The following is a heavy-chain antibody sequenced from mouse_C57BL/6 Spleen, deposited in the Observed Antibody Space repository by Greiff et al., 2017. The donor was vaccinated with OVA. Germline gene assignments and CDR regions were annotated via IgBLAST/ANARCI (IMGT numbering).Heavy chain of an antibody. CDR3: ARGGDYYPDAMDY. Sequence: EVMLVESGGGLVKPGGSLKLSCAASGFTFSSYAMSWVRQTPEKRLEWVATISDGGSYTYYPDNVKGRFTISRDNAKNNLYLQMSHLKSEDTAMYYCARGGDYYPDAMDYWGQGTSVTVSS. D-gene: IGHD1-1*01. CDR1: GFTFSSYA. J-gene: IGHJ4*01. CDR2: ISDGGSYT. V-gene: IGHV5-4*03.